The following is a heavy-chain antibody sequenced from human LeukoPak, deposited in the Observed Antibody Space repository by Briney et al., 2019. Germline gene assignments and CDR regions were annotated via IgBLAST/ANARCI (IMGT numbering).Heavy chain of an antibody. CDR1: GYTFTGYY. CDR2: INPNSGGT. CDR3: VRKWAYDYVVRAFDI. Sequence: ASVKVSCKASGYTFTGYYMHWVRQAPGQGLEWMGWINPNSGGTNYAQKFQGRVTMTRDTSISTAYMELSRLRSDDTAVYYCVRKWAYDYVVRAFDIWGQGTMVTVSS. D-gene: IGHD3-16*01. V-gene: IGHV1-2*02. J-gene: IGHJ3*02.